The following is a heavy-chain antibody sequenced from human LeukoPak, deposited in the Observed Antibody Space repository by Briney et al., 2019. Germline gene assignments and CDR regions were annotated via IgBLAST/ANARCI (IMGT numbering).Heavy chain of an antibody. Sequence: PSETLSLTCTVSGGSMNNYYWSWIRQPPGKGLEWIGYIYYSGTTNYNPSLESRVTISVDTSKNQFSLKLSSVTAADTAVYYCARDGGPSSIAAHYFDYWGQGTLVTVSS. CDR2: IYYSGTT. D-gene: IGHD6-6*01. J-gene: IGHJ4*02. CDR3: ARDGGPSSIAAHYFDY. CDR1: GGSMNNYY. V-gene: IGHV4-59*01.